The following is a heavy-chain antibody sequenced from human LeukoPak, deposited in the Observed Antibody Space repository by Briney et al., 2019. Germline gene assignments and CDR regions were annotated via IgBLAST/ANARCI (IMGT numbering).Heavy chain of an antibody. CDR3: ARQALDTAMALGFDY. CDR2: IYYSGST. Sequence: TSETLSLTRTVSGGSISSSSYYWGWIRQPPGKGLDWIGSIYYSGSTYYNPSLKSRVTISVDTSKNQFSRKLSSVTAADTAVYYCARQALDTAMALGFDYWGQGTLVTVSS. CDR1: GGSISSSSYY. V-gene: IGHV4-39*01. J-gene: IGHJ4*02. D-gene: IGHD5-18*01.